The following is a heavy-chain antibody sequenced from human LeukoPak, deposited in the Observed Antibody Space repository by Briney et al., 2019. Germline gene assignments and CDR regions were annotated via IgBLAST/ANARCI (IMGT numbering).Heavy chain of an antibody. J-gene: IGHJ6*03. CDR2: ASYDGGNE. CDR3: ARDGTHYYGSGSYLYYYYMDV. D-gene: IGHD3-10*01. CDR1: GFSFSLYA. V-gene: IGHV3-30*04. Sequence: TGGSLRLSCAASGFSFSLYAMHWVRQAPGKGLEWVAVASYDGGNEYYADSVKGRFTISRDNSNNRLYLQMNSLRVEDTAVYYCARDGTHYYGSGSYLYYYYMDVWGRGTTVTVSS.